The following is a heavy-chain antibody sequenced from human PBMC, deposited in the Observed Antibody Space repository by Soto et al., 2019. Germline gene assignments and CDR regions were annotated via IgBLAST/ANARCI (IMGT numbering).Heavy chain of an antibody. CDR2: IYFSGST. J-gene: IGHJ4*02. CDR1: GVSITNTSYY. CDR3: AGHGSY. V-gene: IGHV4-39*01. Sequence: QLQLQESGPGLVKPSETLSLTCTVSGVSITNTSYYWGWIRQPPGQGLEWIGTIYFSGSTCHNPSLKSRLTISVDTSKNQFSLRLSSVTAADTAVYYCAGHGSYWGQGTLVAVSS.